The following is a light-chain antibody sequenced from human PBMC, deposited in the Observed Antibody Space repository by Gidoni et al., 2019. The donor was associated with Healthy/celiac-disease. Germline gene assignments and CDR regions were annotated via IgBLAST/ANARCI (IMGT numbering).Light chain of an antibody. Sequence: EIVLTQSPATLSLSPGERATLSCRASQSVSSYLAWYQQKPGQAPRLLIYDASNRATGIPARFSGSGSGTDFTLTISSLEPEDFAVYYCQQRSTFXHXTRLXIK. J-gene: IGKJ5*01. V-gene: IGKV3-11*01. CDR2: DAS. CDR1: QSVSSY. CDR3: QQRST.